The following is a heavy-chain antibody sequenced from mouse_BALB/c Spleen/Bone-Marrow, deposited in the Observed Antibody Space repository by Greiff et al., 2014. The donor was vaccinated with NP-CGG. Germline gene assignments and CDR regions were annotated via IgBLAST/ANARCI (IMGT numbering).Heavy chain of an antibody. J-gene: IGHJ4*01. Sequence: QVQLKESGAELVKPGAPVKLSCKASGYTFTSYWMNWVQQRPGRGLEWIGRIDPSDSETHYNQKFKDKATLTVDKSSSTAYIQLSSLTSEDSAVYYCARALGDGYYYAMDYWGQGTSVTVSS. CDR3: ARALGDGYYYAMDY. V-gene: IGHV1-69*02. CDR2: IDPSDSET. D-gene: IGHD2-3*01. CDR1: GYTFTSYW.